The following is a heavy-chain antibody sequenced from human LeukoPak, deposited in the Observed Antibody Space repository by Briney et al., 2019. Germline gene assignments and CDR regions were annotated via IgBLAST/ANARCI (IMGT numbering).Heavy chain of an antibody. CDR3: ARHSDSSGYWLPFDY. D-gene: IGHD3-22*01. J-gene: IGHJ4*02. CDR1: GGSISSSSYY. V-gene: IGHV4-39*01. Sequence: PSETLSLTCTVSGGSISSSSYYWGWIRQPPGKGLEWIGSIYYSGSTNYNPSLKSRVTISVDTSKNQFSLKLSSVTAADTAVYYCARHSDSSGYWLPFDYWGQGTLVTVSS. CDR2: IYYSGST.